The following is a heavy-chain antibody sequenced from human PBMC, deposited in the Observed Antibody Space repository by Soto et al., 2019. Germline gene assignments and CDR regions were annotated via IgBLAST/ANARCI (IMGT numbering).Heavy chain of an antibody. Sequence: ASVKVSCKASGGTFSSYAISWVRQAPGQGLEWMGGIIPIFGTANYAQKFQGRVTITADESTSTAYMELSSLRSEDTAVYYCARPGDFRGVITDRYYYGMDVWGQGTTVTVSS. CDR1: GGTFSSYA. V-gene: IGHV1-69*13. CDR3: ARPGDFRGVITDRYYYGMDV. J-gene: IGHJ6*02. D-gene: IGHD3-10*01. CDR2: IIPIFGTA.